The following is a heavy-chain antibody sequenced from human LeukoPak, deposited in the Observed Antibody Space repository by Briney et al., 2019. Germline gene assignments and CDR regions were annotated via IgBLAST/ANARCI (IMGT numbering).Heavy chain of an antibody. D-gene: IGHD3-3*01. CDR2: ISSSSSYI. CDR1: GFTFSSYS. J-gene: IGHJ4*02. V-gene: IGHV3-21*01. CDR3: ARDVYYDFWSGVDY. Sequence: GGSLRLSCAASGFTFSSYSMNWVRQAPGKWLEWVSSISSSSSYIYYADSVKGRFTISRDNAKNSLYLQMNSLRAEDTAVYYCARDVYYDFWSGVDYWGQGTLVTVSS.